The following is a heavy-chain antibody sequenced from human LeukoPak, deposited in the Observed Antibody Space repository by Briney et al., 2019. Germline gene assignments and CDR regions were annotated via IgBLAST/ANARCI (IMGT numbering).Heavy chain of an antibody. J-gene: IGHJ6*03. D-gene: IGHD6-19*01. CDR2: IYYSGST. Sequence: SETLSLTCTVSGGSISSSSYYWGWIRQPPGKGLEWIGSIYYSGSTYYNPSLKSRVTISVDTSKNQFSLKLSSVTAADTAVYYCARERPPSSGWYYYYMDVWGKGTTVTVSS. V-gene: IGHV4-39*07. CDR1: GGSISSSSYY. CDR3: ARERPPSSGWYYYYMDV.